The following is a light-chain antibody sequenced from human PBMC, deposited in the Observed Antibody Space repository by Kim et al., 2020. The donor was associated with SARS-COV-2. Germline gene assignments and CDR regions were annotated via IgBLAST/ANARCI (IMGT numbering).Light chain of an antibody. CDR1: QDISNY. CDR3: QKCDSAPWT. Sequence: ASVGDIVPITCRASQDISNYLAWFQLKPGKAPKLLIYAASALQPGVPSRFSGSGSGTDFTLTVTSLQPEDVATYYCQKCDSAPWTFGQGTKVEIK. J-gene: IGKJ1*01. CDR2: AAS. V-gene: IGKV1-27*01.